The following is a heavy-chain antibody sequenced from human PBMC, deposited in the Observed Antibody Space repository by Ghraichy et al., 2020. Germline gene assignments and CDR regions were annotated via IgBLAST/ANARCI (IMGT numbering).Heavy chain of an antibody. CDR1: GGSINTSSYY. CDR2: IYYSGST. CDR3: ARHAGDYYDGSGYPDRGDY. V-gene: IGHV4-39*07. J-gene: IGHJ4*02. D-gene: IGHD3-22*01. Sequence: SETLSLTCTVSGGSINTSSYYWGWIRQPPGKGLEFIGTIYYSGSTYYNPSLKSRVTLSLDTSKNQFSLKLGSLTAADTAVYYCARHAGDYYDGSGYPDRGDYWGQGTLVTVSS.